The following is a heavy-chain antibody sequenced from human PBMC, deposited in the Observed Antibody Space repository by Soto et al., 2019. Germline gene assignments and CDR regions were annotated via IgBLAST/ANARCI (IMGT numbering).Heavy chain of an antibody. CDR2: ISAYNGNT. CDR1: GYTFTNYG. CDR3: SRDYYEFWSGYHVPPPIDY. D-gene: IGHD3-3*01. V-gene: IGHV1-18*01. Sequence: QVQLVQSGADVKKPGASVKVSCKASGYTFTNYGISWVRQAPGQGLEWMGWISAYNGNTNYAQKLQGRLTMTTDTSTSTAYMELRSLRSDDTAVYYCSRDYYEFWSGYHVPPPIDYWGQGTLVTVSS. J-gene: IGHJ4*02.